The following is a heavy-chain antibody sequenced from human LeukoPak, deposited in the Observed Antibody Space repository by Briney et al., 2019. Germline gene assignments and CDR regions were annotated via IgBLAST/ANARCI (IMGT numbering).Heavy chain of an antibody. D-gene: IGHD3-10*01. J-gene: IGHJ4*02. CDR2: ISDYNGNT. V-gene: IGHV1-18*01. Sequence: AGVTVTFKASGYTFTSYGISWVRQAPGQGLEWMGWISDYNGNTNYAQKLQGRVTMTTDTSTSTAYMELRSLRSNDTAVYYCARFRAGVGEPYGDYWGQGTLVTVSS. CDR3: ARFRAGVGEPYGDY. CDR1: GYTFTSYG.